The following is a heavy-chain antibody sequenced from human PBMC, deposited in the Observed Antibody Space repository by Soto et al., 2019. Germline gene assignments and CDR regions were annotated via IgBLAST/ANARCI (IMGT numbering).Heavy chain of an antibody. J-gene: IGHJ4*02. Sequence: GASVKVSCKTSGYTFTSYGISWVRQAPGQGLEWMGWISAYNGNTNYAQKLQGRVTMTTDTSTSTAYMELRSLRSDDTAVYYCVRGLTPRIAAAGTVDYWGQGTLVTVSS. CDR2: ISAYNGNT. CDR3: VRGLTPRIAAAGTVDY. D-gene: IGHD6-13*01. CDR1: GYTFTSYG. V-gene: IGHV1-18*01.